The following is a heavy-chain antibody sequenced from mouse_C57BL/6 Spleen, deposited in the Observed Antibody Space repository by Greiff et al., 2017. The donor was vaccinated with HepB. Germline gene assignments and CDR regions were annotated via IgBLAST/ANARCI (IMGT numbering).Heavy chain of an antibody. CDR3: ARVFNWDEGFDY. J-gene: IGHJ2*01. V-gene: IGHV3-6*01. Sequence: EVKLQESGPGLVKPSQSLSLTCSVTGYSITSGYYWNWIRQFPGNILEWMGYISYDGSNNYNPSLNNRISITRDTSKNQFFLKLNSVTTEDTATYYCARVFNWDEGFDYWGQGTTLTVSS. CDR1: GYSITSGYY. D-gene: IGHD4-1*02. CDR2: ISYDGSN.